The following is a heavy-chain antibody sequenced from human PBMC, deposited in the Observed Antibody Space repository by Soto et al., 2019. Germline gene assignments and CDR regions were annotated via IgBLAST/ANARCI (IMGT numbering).Heavy chain of an antibody. Sequence: GGSLRLSCAASGFTFSSYSMNWVRQAPGKGLEWVSYISSGSSTIYYADSVKGRFTISRDNAKNSLYLQMNSLRAEDTAVYYCAREGHPLNWFDPWGQGTLVTVSS. J-gene: IGHJ5*02. CDR3: AREGHPLNWFDP. CDR1: GFTFSSYS. CDR2: ISSGSSTI. V-gene: IGHV3-48*01.